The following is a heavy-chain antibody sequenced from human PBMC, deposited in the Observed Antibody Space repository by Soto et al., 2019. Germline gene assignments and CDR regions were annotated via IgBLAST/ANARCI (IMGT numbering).Heavy chain of an antibody. CDR1: GGTFSSYT. Sequence: QVQLVQSGAEVKKPGSSVKVSCKASGGTFSSYTISWVRQAPGQGLEWMGRIIPILGIANYAQKFQGRVTITADKSTSTAYMELSSLRSEDTAVYYCARDGGSSSGPVVYYFDDWGQGTLVTVSA. V-gene: IGHV1-69*08. CDR3: ARDGGSSSGPVVYYFDD. CDR2: IIPILGIA. J-gene: IGHJ4*02. D-gene: IGHD6-13*01.